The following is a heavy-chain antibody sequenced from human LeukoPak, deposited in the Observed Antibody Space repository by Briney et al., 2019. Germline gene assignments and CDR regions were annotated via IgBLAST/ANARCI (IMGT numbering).Heavy chain of an antibody. CDR2: INHSGST. V-gene: IGHV4-34*01. D-gene: IGHD5-18*01. CDR3: ARRGYWNWFDP. J-gene: IGHJ5*02. CDR1: GGSFSGYY. Sequence: PSETLSLTCAVYGGSFSGYYWSWIRQPPGKGLEWIGEINHSGSTNYNPSLKSRVTISVDTSKNQFSLKLSSVAAADTAVYYCARRGYWNWFDPWGQGTLVTVSS.